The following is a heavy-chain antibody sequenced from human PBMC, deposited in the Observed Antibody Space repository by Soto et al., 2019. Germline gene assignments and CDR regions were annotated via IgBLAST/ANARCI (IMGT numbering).Heavy chain of an antibody. CDR2: IYYSGST. CDR3: ARDRYSSRANWFDP. V-gene: IGHV4-31*03. CDR1: GGSISSGGYY. J-gene: IGHJ5*02. D-gene: IGHD2-21*01. Sequence: SETLSLTCTVSGGSISSGGYYWSWIRQHPGKGLEWIGYIYYSGSTYYNPSLKSRVTISVDTSKNQFSLKLSSVTAADTAVYYCARDRYSSRANWFDPWGQGTLVTV.